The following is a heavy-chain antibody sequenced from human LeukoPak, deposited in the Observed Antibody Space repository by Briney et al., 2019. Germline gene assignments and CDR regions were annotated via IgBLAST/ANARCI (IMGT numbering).Heavy chain of an antibody. CDR3: GRPLSYYSDSSGDDAFDI. CDR1: GGSFSGYY. J-gene: IGHJ3*02. D-gene: IGHD3-22*01. Sequence: PSETLSLTCAVYGGSFSGYYWSWIRQPPGKGLEWIREINHSGSTNYNPSLKSRVTISVDTSKNQFSLKLSSVTAADTAVYYCGRPLSYYSDSSGDDAFDIWGQGTMVTVSS. V-gene: IGHV4-34*01. CDR2: INHSGST.